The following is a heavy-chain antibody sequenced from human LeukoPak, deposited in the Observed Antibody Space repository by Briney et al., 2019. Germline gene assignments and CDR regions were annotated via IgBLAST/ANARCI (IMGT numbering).Heavy chain of an antibody. V-gene: IGHV4-34*01. CDR2: INHSGST. CDR3: ARGTEYYDFWSGYLPPYFDY. D-gene: IGHD3-3*01. J-gene: IGHJ4*02. Sequence: SETLSLTCAVYGGSFSGYYWSWIRQPPGKGLEWIGEINHSGSTNYNPSLKSRVTISVDTSKNQFSLKLSSVTAADTAVYYCARGTEYYDFWSGYLPPYFDYWGRGTLVTVSS. CDR1: GGSFSGYY.